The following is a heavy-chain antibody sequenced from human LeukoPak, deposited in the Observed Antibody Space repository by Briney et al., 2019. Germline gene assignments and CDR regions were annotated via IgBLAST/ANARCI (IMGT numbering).Heavy chain of an antibody. Sequence: GEPLKISCKSSGYTFSNYWIGWVRQMPGKGLEWMGIIYPGDSDTRHSPSFEGQVSISADKSISTAYLQWSSLKASDTAMYYCARVPYSISSMDYWGQGTLVTVSS. J-gene: IGHJ4*02. V-gene: IGHV5-51*01. CDR2: IYPGDSDT. CDR1: GYTFSNYW. D-gene: IGHD6-6*01. CDR3: ARVPYSISSMDY.